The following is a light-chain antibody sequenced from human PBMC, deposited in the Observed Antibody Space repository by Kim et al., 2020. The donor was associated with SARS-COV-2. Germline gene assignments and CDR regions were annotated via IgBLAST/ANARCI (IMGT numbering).Light chain of an antibody. V-gene: IGKV3-15*01. CDR2: GAS. Sequence: FVAPGERATLSCRASQIVSSNLAGDQQKPGKAPRLLIHGASTRATGIPGRFSGSGSGTEFTLTISSLQSEDFAVYYCQQYNNWSYTFGQGTKLEI. CDR3: QQYNNWSYT. CDR1: QIVSSN. J-gene: IGKJ2*01.